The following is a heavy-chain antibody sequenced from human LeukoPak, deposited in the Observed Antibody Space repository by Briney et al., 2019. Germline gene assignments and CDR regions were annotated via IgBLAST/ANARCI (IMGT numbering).Heavy chain of an antibody. Sequence: SGGSLRLSCAASGFTFSNAWMSWVRQAPGKGLEWVGRIKSKTDGGTTDYAAPVKGRFTISRDDSKNTLYLQMNSLKTEDTAVYYCTTGQADYYDSSGYSLWGQGTLVTVSS. D-gene: IGHD3-22*01. CDR2: IKSKTDGGTT. V-gene: IGHV3-15*01. CDR3: TTGQADYYDSSGYSL. J-gene: IGHJ4*02. CDR1: GFTFSNAW.